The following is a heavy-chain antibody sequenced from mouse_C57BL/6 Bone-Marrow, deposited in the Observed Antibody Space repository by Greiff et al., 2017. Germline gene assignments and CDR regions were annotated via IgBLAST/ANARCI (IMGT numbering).Heavy chain of an antibody. CDR2: IHPNSGST. J-gene: IGHJ3*01. Sequence: QVQLQQPGAELVKPGASVKLSCKASGYTFTSYWMHWVKQRPGQGLEWIGMIHPNSGSTNYNEKFKSKATLTVDKSSSTAYMQLSSLTSEDSAVYYCARRWLLSWFAYWGQGTLVTVSA. CDR1: GYTFTSYW. D-gene: IGHD2-3*01. CDR3: ARRWLLSWFAY. V-gene: IGHV1-64*01.